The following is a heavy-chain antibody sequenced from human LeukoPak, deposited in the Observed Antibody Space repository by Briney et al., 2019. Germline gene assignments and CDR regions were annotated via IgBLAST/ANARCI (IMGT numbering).Heavy chain of an antibody. CDR3: AKDRWEETYYGSGSYWDY. D-gene: IGHD3-10*01. Sequence: GGSLRLFCAASGFTFSSYAMSWVRQAPGKGLEWVSAISGSGGSTYYADSVKARFTISRDNSKNTLYLQMNSLRAEDTAVYYCAKDRWEETYYGSGSYWDYWGQGTLVTVSS. CDR1: GFTFSSYA. CDR2: ISGSGGST. V-gene: IGHV3-23*01. J-gene: IGHJ4*02.